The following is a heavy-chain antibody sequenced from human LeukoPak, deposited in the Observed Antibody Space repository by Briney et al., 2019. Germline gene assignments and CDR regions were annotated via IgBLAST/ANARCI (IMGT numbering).Heavy chain of an antibody. J-gene: IGHJ4*02. CDR1: GFTFRNYY. CDR3: AKDSDYSNPFDY. Sequence: GGSLRLSCTASGFTFRNYYMSWIRQAPGKGLEWVSYISSSGNTIYYADSVKGRFTISRDNSKNTLYLQMNSLRAEDTAVYYCAKDSDYSNPFDYWGQGTLVTVSS. CDR2: ISSSGNTI. V-gene: IGHV3-11*04. D-gene: IGHD4-11*01.